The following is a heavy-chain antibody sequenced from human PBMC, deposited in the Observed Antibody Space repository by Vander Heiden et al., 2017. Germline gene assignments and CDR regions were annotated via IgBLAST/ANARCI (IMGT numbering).Heavy chain of an antibody. CDR3: AKDLLDSGSYYWESFDY. V-gene: IGHV3-23*01. D-gene: IGHD1-26*01. Sequence: EVQLLESGGGLVQPGGSLRLSCAASGFTFSSYAMSWVRQAPGKGLEWVSAISGSGGSTYYADSVKGRFTISRDNSKNTLYLQMNSLRAEDTAVYYCAKDLLDSGSYYWESFDYWGQGTLVTVSS. J-gene: IGHJ4*02. CDR2: ISGSGGST. CDR1: GFTFSSYA.